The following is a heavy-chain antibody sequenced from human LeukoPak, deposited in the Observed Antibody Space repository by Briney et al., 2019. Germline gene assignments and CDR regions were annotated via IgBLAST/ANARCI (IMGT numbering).Heavy chain of an antibody. V-gene: IGHV1-69*13. Sequence: ASVKVSCKASGGTFSSYAISWVRQAPGQGLEWMGGIIPIFGTANYAQKFQGRVTITAGESTSTAYMELSSLRSDDTAVYYCARETGYAYGRAPLDYWGQGTLVAVSS. CDR2: IIPIFGTA. D-gene: IGHD5-18*01. CDR3: ARETGYAYGRAPLDY. CDR1: GGTFSSYA. J-gene: IGHJ4*02.